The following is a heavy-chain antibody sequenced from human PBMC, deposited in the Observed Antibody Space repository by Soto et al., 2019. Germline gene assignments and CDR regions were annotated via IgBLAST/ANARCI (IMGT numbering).Heavy chain of an antibody. V-gene: IGHV3-49*03. CDR3: TRDSYDHPPNXY. D-gene: IGHD5-12*01. Sequence: GGSLRLSCTASGFTFGGYAMTWFRQAPGKGLEWVGFIRTKAFGGTPEYAASVKGRFTISRDDSRNIAYLQMNSLKTEDTAVYYCTRDSYDHPPNXYWAQGTLVTVSS. CDR2: IRTKAFGGTP. J-gene: IGHJ4*02. CDR1: GFTFGGYA.